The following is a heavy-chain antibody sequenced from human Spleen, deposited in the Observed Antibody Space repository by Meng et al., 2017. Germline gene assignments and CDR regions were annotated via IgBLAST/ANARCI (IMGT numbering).Heavy chain of an antibody. D-gene: IGHD3-22*01. CDR1: GFSFSSYW. Sequence: GESLKISCAGSGFSFSSYWMSWVRQAPGKGLEWVAVNAIDGSDYKQYVDSVKGRFFISRDISENTLSLQMDSLKPEDTAVYYCAREFQSSGHAGTFDIWGQGTVVTVSS. CDR2: NAIDGSDYK. CDR3: AREFQSSGHAGTFDI. J-gene: IGHJ3*02. V-gene: IGHV3-30*03.